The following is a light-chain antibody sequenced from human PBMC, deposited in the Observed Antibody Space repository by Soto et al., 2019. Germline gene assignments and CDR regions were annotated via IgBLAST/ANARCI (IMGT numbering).Light chain of an antibody. V-gene: IGLV2-14*01. Sequence: QSVLTQPASVSGSPGQSISISCTGTSSDVGGYNYVSWYLQHPGKAPKLMISEVSNRPSGVSTRFSGSKSGNTASLAISGLQADDEADYYCSSYTSAGTLVFXTGTKVTVL. CDR1: SSDVGGYNY. CDR3: SSYTSAGTLV. CDR2: EVS. J-gene: IGLJ1*01.